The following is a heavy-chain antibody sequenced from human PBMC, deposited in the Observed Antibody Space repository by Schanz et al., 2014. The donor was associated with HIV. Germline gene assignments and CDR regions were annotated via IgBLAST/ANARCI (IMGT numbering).Heavy chain of an antibody. J-gene: IGHJ4*02. Sequence: QVQLVQSGAEVKKPGSSVKVSCQASGYTFTSYGISWVRQAPGQGLEWMGWINPNSGGTNYAQKFQGRVTMTTDTSTSTAYMELRSLRSDDTAVYYCARGRSSAWYDYWGPGTLVTVSS. CDR2: INPNSGGT. CDR1: GYTFTSYG. D-gene: IGHD6-13*01. CDR3: ARGRSSAWYDY. V-gene: IGHV1-18*01.